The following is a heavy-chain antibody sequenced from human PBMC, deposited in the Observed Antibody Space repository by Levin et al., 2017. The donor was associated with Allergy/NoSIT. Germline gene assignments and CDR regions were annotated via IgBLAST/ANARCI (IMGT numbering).Heavy chain of an antibody. CDR3: TKDFVPYGRDSAGGSFDS. D-gene: IGHD3-16*01. J-gene: IGHJ4*03. V-gene: IGHV3-9*01. Sequence: GGSLRLSCSASGFIFDDYAMYWVRQAPGKGLEWVSGINWNSGDIWYADSVKGRFTISRDNAKNLLYLQMNSLRVEDTALYYCTKDFVPYGRDSAGGSFDSWGHGTQVTVSS. CDR1: GFIFDDYA. CDR2: INWNSGDI.